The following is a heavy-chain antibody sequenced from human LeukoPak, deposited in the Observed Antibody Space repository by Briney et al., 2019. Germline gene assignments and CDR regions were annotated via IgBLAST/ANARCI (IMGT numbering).Heavy chain of an antibody. CDR2: ISSSTSYI. CDR3: AKGVVPAAQGRAFDI. D-gene: IGHD2-2*01. V-gene: IGHV3-21*04. Sequence: GGSLRLSCAASGFTFSSYPMNWVRQAPGKGLEWVSCISSSTSYIYYADSVKGRFTISRDNAKNSLYLQMNSLRAEDTAVYYCAKGVVPAAQGRAFDIWGQGTMVTVSS. J-gene: IGHJ3*02. CDR1: GFTFSSYP.